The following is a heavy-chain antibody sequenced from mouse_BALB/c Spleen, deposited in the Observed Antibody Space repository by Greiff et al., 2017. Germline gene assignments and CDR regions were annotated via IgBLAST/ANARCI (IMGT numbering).Heavy chain of an antibody. CDR2: ISSGGGST. CDR3: ARHRGYYGSSYPYYAMDY. J-gene: IGHJ4*01. CDR1: GFAFSSYD. V-gene: IGHV5-12-1*01. Sequence: DVKLVESGGGLVKPGGSLKLSCAASGFAFSSYDMSWVRQTPEKRLEWVAYISSGGGSTYYPDTVKGRFTISRDNAKNTLYLQMSSLKSEDTAMYYCARHRGYYGSSYPYYAMDYWGQGASVTVSS. D-gene: IGHD1-1*01.